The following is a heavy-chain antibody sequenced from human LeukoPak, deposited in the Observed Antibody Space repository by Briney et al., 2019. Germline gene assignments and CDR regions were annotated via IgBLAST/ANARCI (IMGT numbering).Heavy chain of an antibody. CDR2: ITSSSNYI. J-gene: IGHJ4*02. CDR1: GFTFSSYS. CDR3: ARISVATIED. Sequence: PGGSLRLSCAASGFTFSSYSMNWVRQAPGKGLEWVSSITSSSNYIYYADSVKGRFTISRDNAKNSLYLQMNSLRAEDTAVYYCARISVATIEDWGQGTLVTVSS. V-gene: IGHV3-21*01. D-gene: IGHD5-12*01.